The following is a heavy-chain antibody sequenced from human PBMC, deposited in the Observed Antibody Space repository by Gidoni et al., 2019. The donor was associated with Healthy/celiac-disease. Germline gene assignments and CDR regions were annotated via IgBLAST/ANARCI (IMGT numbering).Heavy chain of an antibody. CDR1: GFTFSSYA. Sequence: QVQLVASGGGVVQPGRSLRLSCAASGFTFSSYAMPWVRQAPGKWLEWVAVISYDGSNKYYADSVKGRFTISRDNSKNTLYLQMNSLRAEDTAVYYCARELDRGYSYGFYYYGMDVWGKGTTVTVSS. CDR2: ISYDGSNK. J-gene: IGHJ6*04. CDR3: ARELDRGYSYGFYYYGMDV. D-gene: IGHD5-18*01. V-gene: IGHV3-30-3*01.